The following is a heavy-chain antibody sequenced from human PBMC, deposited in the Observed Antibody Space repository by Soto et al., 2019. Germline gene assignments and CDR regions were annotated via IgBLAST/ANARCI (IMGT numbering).Heavy chain of an antibody. D-gene: IGHD2-8*01. CDR1: GYTFTSYG. V-gene: IGHV1-18*04. J-gene: IGHJ5*02. Sequence: ASVKVSCKASGYTFTSYGISWVRQAPGQGLEWMGWISAYNGNTNYAQKLQGRVTMTTDTSTSTAYMELRSLRSVDTAVYYCARDWARYCTNGGCYTGFENWFDPWGRG. CDR3: ARDWARYCTNGGCYTGFENWFDP. CDR2: ISAYNGNT.